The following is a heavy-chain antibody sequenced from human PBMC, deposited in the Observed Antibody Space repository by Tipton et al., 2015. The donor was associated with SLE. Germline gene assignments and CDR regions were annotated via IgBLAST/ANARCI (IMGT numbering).Heavy chain of an antibody. V-gene: IGHV4-59*11. CDR1: GGSISGHY. CDR2: IYYSGDT. CDR3: ARTPCSGGSCAHYFDY. J-gene: IGHJ4*02. D-gene: IGHD2-15*01. Sequence: TLSLTCTVSGGSISGHYWSWIRQPPGKALEWIGYIYYSGDTNYNPSLKSRLTISVDMSKNQFSLKLSSVTAADTAVYYCARTPCSGGSCAHYFDYWGQGTLVTVSA.